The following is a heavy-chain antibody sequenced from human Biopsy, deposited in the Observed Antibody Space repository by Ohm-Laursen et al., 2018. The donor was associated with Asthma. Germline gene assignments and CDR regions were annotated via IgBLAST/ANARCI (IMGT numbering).Heavy chain of an antibody. CDR2: IFYSGAT. Sequence: SETLSLTCTVSGGSISGFYWSWIRQPPGKGLEWIAYIFYSGATNYNPALKSRVAQSIDTSKSQFSLRLNSLSAADTAVYYCARGTIVAGIDYWGRGTLVTVSS. CDR3: ARGTIVAGIDY. D-gene: IGHD5-12*01. V-gene: IGHV4-59*01. J-gene: IGHJ4*02. CDR1: GGSISGFY.